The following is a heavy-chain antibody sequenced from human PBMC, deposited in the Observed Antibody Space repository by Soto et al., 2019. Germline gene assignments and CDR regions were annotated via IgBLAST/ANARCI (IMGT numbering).Heavy chain of an antibody. Sequence: SETLSLTCTVSGGSISSSSYYWGWIRQPPGRGWGGFGGIYYRGRTYYNPSLKSRVTISVDTSKNQFSLKLSSVTAADTAVYYCARQEGDYYDSSGYYYFDYWGQGTLVTVSS. CDR2: IYYRGRT. D-gene: IGHD3-22*01. CDR3: ARQEGDYYDSSGYYYFDY. V-gene: IGHV4-39*01. CDR1: GGSISSSSYY. J-gene: IGHJ4*02.